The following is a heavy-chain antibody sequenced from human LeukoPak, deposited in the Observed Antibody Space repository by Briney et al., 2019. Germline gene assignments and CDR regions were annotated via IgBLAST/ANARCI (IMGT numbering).Heavy chain of an antibody. CDR1: GYSISSGYY. Sequence: SETLSLTCTVSGYSISSGYYWGWIRQPPGKGLEWIGSIHHSGSTNYNPSLKSRVTISLDTSKNQFSLKLSSVTAADTAVYYCAREAPFLWFGELLCYFDYWGQGTLVTVSS. J-gene: IGHJ4*02. CDR2: IHHSGST. D-gene: IGHD3-10*01. CDR3: AREAPFLWFGELLCYFDY. V-gene: IGHV4-38-2*02.